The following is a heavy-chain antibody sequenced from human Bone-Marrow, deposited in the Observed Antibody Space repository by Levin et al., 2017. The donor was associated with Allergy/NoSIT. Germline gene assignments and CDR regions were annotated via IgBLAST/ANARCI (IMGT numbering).Heavy chain of an antibody. CDR2: IIPIFGTA. J-gene: IGHJ5*02. D-gene: IGHD4-11*01. CDR3: ARDLPKKANDYSNYRGRRFDP. V-gene: IGHV1-69*01. Sequence: KSGESLKISCKASGGTFSSYAISWVRQAPGQGLEWMGGIIPIFGTANYAQKFQGRVTITADESTSTAYMELSSLRSEETAVYYCARDLPKKANDYSNYRGRRFDPWGQGTLVTVSS. CDR1: GGTFSSYA.